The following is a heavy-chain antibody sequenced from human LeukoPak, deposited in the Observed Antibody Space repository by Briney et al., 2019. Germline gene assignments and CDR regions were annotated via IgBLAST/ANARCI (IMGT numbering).Heavy chain of an antibody. J-gene: IGHJ4*02. CDR1: GFTFDDYA. CDR3: ARGGTYYYDSSGYWTPLDY. CDR2: ISWNSGSI. V-gene: IGHV3-9*01. D-gene: IGHD3-22*01. Sequence: GGSLRLSCAASGFTFDDYAMHWVRQAPGKGLEWVSGISWNSGSIGYADSVKGRFTISRDNAKNTLYLQMNSLRAEDTAVYYCARGGTYYYDSSGYWTPLDYWGQGTLVTVSS.